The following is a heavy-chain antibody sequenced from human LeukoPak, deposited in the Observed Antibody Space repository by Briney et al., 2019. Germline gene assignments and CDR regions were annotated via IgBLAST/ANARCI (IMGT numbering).Heavy chain of an antibody. J-gene: IGHJ4*02. CDR1: GYSISSGYY. CDR2: IYHSGST. V-gene: IGHV4-38-2*01. D-gene: IGHD3-10*01. CDR3: ARPGGYGSGSYYDY. Sequence: SKTLSLTCAVSGYSISSGYYWGWIRQPPGKGLEWIGSIYHSGSTYYNPSLKGRVTISVDTSKNQFSLKLSSVTAADTAVYYCARPGGYGSGSYYDYWGQGTLVTVSS.